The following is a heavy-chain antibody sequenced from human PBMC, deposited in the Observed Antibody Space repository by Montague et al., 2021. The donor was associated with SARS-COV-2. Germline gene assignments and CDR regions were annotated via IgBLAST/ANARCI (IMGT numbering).Heavy chain of an antibody. CDR2: TYYRSKWYS. J-gene: IGHJ4*02. CDR1: GDSVSRNSVA. D-gene: IGHD6-19*01. Sequence: CAISGDSVSRNSVAWSWDRQSPSRGLEWLGRTYYRSKWYSDYAXXVRGRLTVNPDASKNEFSLELNYVTPEDTAVYYCVRYSGWFYFDFWGQGTLVTVSS. V-gene: IGHV6-1*01. CDR3: VRYSGWFYFDF.